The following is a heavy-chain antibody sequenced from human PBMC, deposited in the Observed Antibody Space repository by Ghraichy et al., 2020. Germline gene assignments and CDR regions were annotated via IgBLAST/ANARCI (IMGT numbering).Heavy chain of an antibody. J-gene: IGHJ3*02. CDR1: GFIFSSYA. CDR3: VIQLDVSVAYDT. V-gene: IGHV3-64D*06. D-gene: IGHD6-13*01. CDR2: ISPNGAST. Sequence: GVSLRLSCSASGFIFSSYAFHWVRQAPGKGLEYLSDISPNGASTSYADSMKGRFTISRDNSKNIVYLQMSSLGPEDTAMYHCVIQLDVSVAYDTWGQGTMVTVSS.